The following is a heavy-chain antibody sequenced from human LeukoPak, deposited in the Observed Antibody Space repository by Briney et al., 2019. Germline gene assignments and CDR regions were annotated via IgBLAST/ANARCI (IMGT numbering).Heavy chain of an antibody. CDR1: GFTFSTYG. CDR3: VKGNSGSYYGAFDI. Sequence: AGRSLRLSCAASGFTFSTYGMDWVRQAPGKGLEWAAVISNDGSNQDYVDFVKGRFTISRDNSKNTLYLQMNSLRAEDTAIYYCVKGNSGSYYGAFDIWGQGTMVTVSS. CDR2: ISNDGSNQ. D-gene: IGHD1-26*01. J-gene: IGHJ3*02. V-gene: IGHV3-30*18.